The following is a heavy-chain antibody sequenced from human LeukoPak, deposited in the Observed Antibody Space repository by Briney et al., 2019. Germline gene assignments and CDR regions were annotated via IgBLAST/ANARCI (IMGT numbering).Heavy chain of an antibody. CDR2: IKKDGSDK. J-gene: IGHJ6*02. CDR1: GFTFSNYW. CDR3: AKDMEDSSSWYGYYYGMDV. Sequence: GGSLRLSCAASGFTFSNYWMTWVRQAPGKGLEWVANIKKDGSDKYYVDSVKGRFTISRDNTKNSLYLQMNSLRAEDTALYYCAKDMEDSSSWYGYYYGMDVWGQGTTVTVSS. V-gene: IGHV3-7*03. D-gene: IGHD6-13*01.